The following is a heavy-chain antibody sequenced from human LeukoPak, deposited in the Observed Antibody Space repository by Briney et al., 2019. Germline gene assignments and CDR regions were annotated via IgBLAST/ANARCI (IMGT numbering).Heavy chain of an antibody. CDR3: ARDRSGKGAFDI. Sequence: ASVKVSCKASGYTFTGYYMHWVRQPPGQGLEWMGWINPNSGGTNYAQKFQGRVTMNRDTPISTAYMELSRLRSDDTAVYYFARDRSGKGAFDIWGQGTMVTGSS. CDR2: INPNSGGT. D-gene: IGHD1-26*01. CDR1: GYTFTGYY. V-gene: IGHV1-2*02. J-gene: IGHJ3*02.